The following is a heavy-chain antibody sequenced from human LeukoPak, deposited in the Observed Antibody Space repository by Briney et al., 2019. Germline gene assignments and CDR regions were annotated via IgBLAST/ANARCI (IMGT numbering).Heavy chain of an antibody. CDR3: ARHHSSGYSVFDY. J-gene: IGHJ4*02. CDR2: IYYSGST. D-gene: IGHD3-22*01. CDR1: GGSISSYY. V-gene: IGHV4-59*08. Sequence: SETLSLTCTVSGGSISSYYWSWIRQPPGKGLEWIGYIYYSGSTNYNPSLKSRVTISVDTSKNQFSLKLSSVTAADTAVYYCARHHSSGYSVFDYWGQGTLVTVSS.